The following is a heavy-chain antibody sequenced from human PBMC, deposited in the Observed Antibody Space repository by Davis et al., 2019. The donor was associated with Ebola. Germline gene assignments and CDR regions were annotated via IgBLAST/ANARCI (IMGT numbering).Heavy chain of an antibody. J-gene: IGHJ5*02. D-gene: IGHD2-15*01. CDR3: ARVEIVRGWFDP. CDR2: IYSGGST. V-gene: IGHV3-53*04. Sequence: GESLKISCAASGFAVSSNYMSWVRQAPGKGLEWVSVIYSGGSTYYADSVKGRFTISRHNSKNTLYLQMNSLRAEDTAVYYCARVEIVRGWFDPWGQGTLVTVSS. CDR1: GFAVSSNY.